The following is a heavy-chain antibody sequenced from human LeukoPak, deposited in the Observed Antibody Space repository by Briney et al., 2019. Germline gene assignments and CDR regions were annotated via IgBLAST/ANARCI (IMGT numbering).Heavy chain of an antibody. CDR1: GFTFSSYA. CDR2: ISGSGGST. J-gene: IGHJ4*02. Sequence: SGGSLRLSCAASGFTFSSYAMSWVRQAPGKGLEWVSAISGSGGSTYYADSVKGRFTISRDNSKNTLYLQMNSLRAEDTAVYYCAKDRDDCSGGSCYFDYWGQGTLVTVSS. CDR3: AKDRDDCSGGSCYFDY. D-gene: IGHD2-15*01. V-gene: IGHV3-23*01.